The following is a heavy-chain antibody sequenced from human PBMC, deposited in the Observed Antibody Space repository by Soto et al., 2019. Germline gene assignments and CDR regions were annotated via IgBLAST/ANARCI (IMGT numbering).Heavy chain of an antibody. Sequence: PSETLCLTCTVSGGSISSHYWIWIRPPPGQGLEWIGYIYYSGSTNYNPSLKSRVTIPVDTSKNQFSLKLSSVTAADTAVYYCAGGLTWIQLWQSTVITNWFDPWGQGTLVTVSS. CDR2: IYYSGST. V-gene: IGHV4-59*11. J-gene: IGHJ5*02. CDR1: GGSISSHY. CDR3: AGGLTWIQLWQSTVITNWFDP. D-gene: IGHD5-18*01.